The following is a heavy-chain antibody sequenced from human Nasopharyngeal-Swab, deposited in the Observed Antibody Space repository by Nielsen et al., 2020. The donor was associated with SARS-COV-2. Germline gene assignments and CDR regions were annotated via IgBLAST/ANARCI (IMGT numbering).Heavy chain of an antibody. CDR3: ARDALWSGELLSQGGWFDP. CDR1: GGTFSSYA. CDR2: IIPIFGTA. Sequence: SVKVSCKASGGTFSSYAISWVRQAPGQGLEWMGGIIPIFGTANYAQKFQGRVTITADESTSTAYMELSSLRSEDTAVYYCARDALWSGELLSQGGWFDPWGQGTLVTVSS. V-gene: IGHV1-69*13. J-gene: IGHJ5*02. D-gene: IGHD3-10*01.